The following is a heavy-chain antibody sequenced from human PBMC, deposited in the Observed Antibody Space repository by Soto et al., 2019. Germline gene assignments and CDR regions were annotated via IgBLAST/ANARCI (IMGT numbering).Heavy chain of an antibody. V-gene: IGHV4-30-4*01. CDR2: IYYSGST. Sequence: PSETLSLTCTVSGGSISSGYYYWSWIRQPPGKGLEWLGYIYYSGSTYYNPSLKSRVTISVDTSKNQFSLKLSSVTAADTAVYYCAREVMAPSNFDYWGQGTLVTVSS. J-gene: IGHJ4*02. CDR1: GGSISSGYYY. CDR3: AREVMAPSNFDY.